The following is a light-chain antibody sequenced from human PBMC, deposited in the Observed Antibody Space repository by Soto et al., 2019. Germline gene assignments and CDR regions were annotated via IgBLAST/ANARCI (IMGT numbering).Light chain of an antibody. V-gene: IGLV3-9*01. CDR3: QVWDSSTVV. J-gene: IGLJ2*01. CDR2: RDS. Sequence: SYELTQPLSVSVALGQTARITCEANNIGSKNVHWYQQKPGQAPVLVIYRDSNRPSGIPERFSGSNSGNTATLTISRAQAGDEADYYCQVWDSSTVVFGGGTKLTVL. CDR1: NIGSKN.